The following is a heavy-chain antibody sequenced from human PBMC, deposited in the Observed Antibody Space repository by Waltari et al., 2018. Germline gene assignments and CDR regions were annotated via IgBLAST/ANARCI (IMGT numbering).Heavy chain of an antibody. V-gene: IGHV3-66*02. J-gene: IGHJ4*02. CDR1: GFTVSSNY. D-gene: IGHD6-19*01. Sequence: EVQLVESGGGLVQPGGSLRLSCAASGFTVSSNYMSWVRQAPGKGLEGVSVIYSGGSTYYADSVKGRFTISRDNSKNTLYLQMNSLRAEDTAVYYCARTIAVAGVFDYWGQGTLVTVSS. CDR2: IYSGGST. CDR3: ARTIAVAGVFDY.